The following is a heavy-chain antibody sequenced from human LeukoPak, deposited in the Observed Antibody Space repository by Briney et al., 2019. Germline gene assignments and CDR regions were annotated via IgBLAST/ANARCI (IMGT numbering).Heavy chain of an antibody. CDR2: ISGSGGST. V-gene: IGHV3-23*01. Sequence: PGGSLRLSCAASGFTFSSYAMSWVRQAPGKGLEWVSAISGSGGSTYYADSVKGRFTISRDNSKNTLYLQMNSLRAEDTAVYYCAKERGGYDDFWSGYYTAYFVYWGQGTLVTVSS. CDR1: GFTFSSYA. CDR3: AKERGGYDDFWSGYYTAYFVY. D-gene: IGHD3-3*01. J-gene: IGHJ4*02.